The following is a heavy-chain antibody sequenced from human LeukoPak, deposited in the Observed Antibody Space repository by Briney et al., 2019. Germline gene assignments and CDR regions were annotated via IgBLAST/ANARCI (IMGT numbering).Heavy chain of an antibody. V-gene: IGHV3-64D*06. CDR3: VKTIAVAGNFDY. CDR2: ISSKGGGT. Sequence: PGGSLRLSCSVSGFTFSSYPMHWVRQAPGRGLEYVSVISSKGGGTYYADSVKGRFTISRDNSKNTLYLQMSSLSAEDTAIYYCVKTIAVAGNFDYWGQGTQVTVSS. J-gene: IGHJ4*02. D-gene: IGHD6-19*01. CDR1: GFTFSSYP.